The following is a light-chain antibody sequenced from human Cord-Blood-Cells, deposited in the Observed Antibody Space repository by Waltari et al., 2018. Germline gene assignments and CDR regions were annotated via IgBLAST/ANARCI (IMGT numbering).Light chain of an antibody. CDR2: APS. CDR3: QQSYSTPYT. CDR1: QSISSY. V-gene: IGKV1-39*01. J-gene: IGKJ2*01. Sequence: DIQMNQSPYSLSASVGDRVTITCRASQSISSYLNWYQQKPGKAPKLLIYAPSSLQSGVPSKFSGSGSGTDFTLTISSLQPEDFATYYCQQSYSTPYTFGQGTKLEIK.